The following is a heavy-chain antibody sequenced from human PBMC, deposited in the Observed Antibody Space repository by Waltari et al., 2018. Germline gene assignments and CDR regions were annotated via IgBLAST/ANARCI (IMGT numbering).Heavy chain of an antibody. V-gene: IGHV5-51*01. CDR2: SYTGDSDT. J-gene: IGHJ6*02. CDR1: GYSFTSYW. CDR3: ARQRRQQRTPYYYYGMDV. Sequence: EVQLVQSGAEVKKPGESLKISCKGSGYSFTSYWIGWVCQMPGKGLEWMGSSYTGDSDTRYSPSVQGKVTIADDKSISTAYLKWSSLKASDTAMYYCARQRRQQRTPYYYYGMDVWGQGTTGTVAS. D-gene: IGHD6-25*01.